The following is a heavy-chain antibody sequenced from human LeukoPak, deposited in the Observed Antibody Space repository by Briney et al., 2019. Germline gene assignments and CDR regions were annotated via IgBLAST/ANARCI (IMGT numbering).Heavy chain of an antibody. CDR3: AKGGNYYGSGSKPFDP. CDR1: GFTFSSYA. J-gene: IGHJ5*02. Sequence: GGSLRLSCAASGFTFSSYAMSWVRQAPGKGLEWVSAISGSGGSTYYADSVKGRFTISRDNSKNTLYLQMNSLRAEDTAVYYCAKGGNYYGSGSKPFDPWGQGTLVTVSS. V-gene: IGHV3-23*01. CDR2: ISGSGGST. D-gene: IGHD3-10*01.